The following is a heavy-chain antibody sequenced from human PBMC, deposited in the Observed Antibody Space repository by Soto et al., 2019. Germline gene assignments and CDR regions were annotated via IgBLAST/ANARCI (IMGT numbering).Heavy chain of an antibody. D-gene: IGHD6-13*01. CDR3: ARHYSSAWYKVDS. CDR1: GYSISLYY. J-gene: IGHJ5*01. Sequence: KPXETLSLTCTVAGYSISLYYWSWIRLPPGKGLEWIGYVYYDGSTNYNPSLKGRVTMSVDTSENQFSLKLNSVTAADTAMYYCARHYSSAWYKVDSWGQGTQVTVSS. V-gene: IGHV4-59*08. CDR2: VYYDGST.